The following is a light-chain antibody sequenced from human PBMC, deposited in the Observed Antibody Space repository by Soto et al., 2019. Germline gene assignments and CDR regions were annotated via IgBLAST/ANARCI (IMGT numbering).Light chain of an antibody. CDR3: QQLNRYPFT. CDR1: QGISSY. Sequence: DIQLTQSPSFLSASVGDRVTITCRASQGISSYLAWYQQKPGKAPKLLIYAASTLQSGVPSRFSGSGSGTEFTLTISSLLPEDFATSYCQQLNRYPFTCGPGTKVDIK. V-gene: IGKV1-9*01. J-gene: IGKJ3*01. CDR2: AAS.